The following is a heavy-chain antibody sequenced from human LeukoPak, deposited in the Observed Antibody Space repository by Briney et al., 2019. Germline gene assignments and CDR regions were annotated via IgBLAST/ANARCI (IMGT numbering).Heavy chain of an antibody. V-gene: IGHV3-74*01. D-gene: IGHD2-21*02. J-gene: IGHJ5*01. CDR1: GFTLSSNW. CDR2: IDDVGSGT. CDR3: ATVFDF. Sequence: GGSLRLSCAVSGFTLSSNWMHWVRQVPGKGLVWVARIDDVGSGTSYADSVKGRFTISRDVAKNTVYLQMNSLRAEDTAVYYCATVFDFWGQGTLVTVSS.